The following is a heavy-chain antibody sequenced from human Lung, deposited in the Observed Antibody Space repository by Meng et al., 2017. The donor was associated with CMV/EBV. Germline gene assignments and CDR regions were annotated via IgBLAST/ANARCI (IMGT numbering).Heavy chain of an antibody. CDR2: NYYSGST. J-gene: IGHJ4*02. CDR3: ARHQNGGTYPLDY. Sequence: QVQPQEQAPGLCNPSEALTLTCAVSGGSISTYYGSWIRQPPGKGLEWIGNNYYSGSTNYNPSLASRVTISVDSSKNQFSLKLSSVTAADTAVYYCARHQNGGTYPLDYWGQGTLVTVSS. V-gene: IGHV4-59*08. CDR1: GGSISTYY. D-gene: IGHD3-16*02.